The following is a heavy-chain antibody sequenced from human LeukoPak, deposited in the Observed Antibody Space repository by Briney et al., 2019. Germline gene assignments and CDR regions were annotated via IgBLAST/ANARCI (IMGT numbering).Heavy chain of an antibody. CDR3: ARDPTWTTVTLSLDY. Sequence: SVKVTCKASGGTFSSYAISWVRQAPGQGLEWMGRIIPILGIANYAQKFQGRVTITADKSTSTAYMELSSLRSEDTAVYYCARDPTWTTVTLSLDYWGQGTLVTVSS. D-gene: IGHD4-17*01. V-gene: IGHV1-69*04. CDR2: IIPILGIA. J-gene: IGHJ4*02. CDR1: GGTFSSYA.